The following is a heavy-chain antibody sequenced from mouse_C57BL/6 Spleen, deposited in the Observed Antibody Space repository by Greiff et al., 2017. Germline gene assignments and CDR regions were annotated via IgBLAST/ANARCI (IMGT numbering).Heavy chain of an antibody. J-gene: IGHJ1*03. CDR3: ASHDYDPWYFDV. Sequence: DVHLVESGGGLVKPGGSLKLSCAASGFTFSSYTMSWVRQTPEKRLEWVATISGGGGNTYYPDSVKGRFTISRDNAKNTLYLQMSSLRSEDTALYYCASHDYDPWYFDVWGTGTTVTVSS. D-gene: IGHD2-4*01. CDR1: GFTFSSYT. V-gene: IGHV5-9*01. CDR2: ISGGGGNT.